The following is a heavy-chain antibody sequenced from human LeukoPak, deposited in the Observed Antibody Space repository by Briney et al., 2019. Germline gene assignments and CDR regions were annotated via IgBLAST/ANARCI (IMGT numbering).Heavy chain of an antibody. D-gene: IGHD5-12*01. J-gene: IGHJ5*02. Sequence: SVKVSCKASGGTFSSYAISWVRQAPGQGLEWMGGIIPIFGTANYAQKFQGRVTVTADESTSTAYMELSSLRSEDTAVYYCARAPVDMVWFDPWGQGTLVTVSS. CDR3: ARAPVDMVWFDP. CDR2: IIPIFGTA. V-gene: IGHV1-69*13. CDR1: GGTFSSYA.